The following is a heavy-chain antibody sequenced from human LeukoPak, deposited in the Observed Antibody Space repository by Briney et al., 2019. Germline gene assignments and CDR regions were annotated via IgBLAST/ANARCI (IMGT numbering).Heavy chain of an antibody. CDR3: AKDRSRIQLWGTIDY. V-gene: IGHV3-9*01. J-gene: IGHJ4*02. Sequence: GGSLRLSCAASGFTFDDYAMHWVRQAPGKGLERVSGISWNSGSIGYADSVKGRFTISRDNAKNCLYLQMNSLRAEDTALYYCAKDRSRIQLWGTIDYWGQGTLVTVSS. CDR1: GFTFDDYA. D-gene: IGHD5-18*01. CDR2: ISWNSGSI.